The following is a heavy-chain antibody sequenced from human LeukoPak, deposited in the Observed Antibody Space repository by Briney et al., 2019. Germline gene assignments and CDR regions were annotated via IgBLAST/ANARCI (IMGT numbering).Heavy chain of an antibody. D-gene: IGHD6-6*01. CDR1: GFTFNTYA. CDR3: ARLSLESSTSN. CDR2: ISASGGTT. V-gene: IGHV3-23*01. J-gene: IGHJ4*02. Sequence: GGSPRLSCAPSGFTFNTYAMTWVRQTPGKGLEWVSAISASGGTTFYGDPVRGRFTVSRDNSKNTLYLQMNSLRAEDTAVYYCARLSLESSTSNWGQGTLVTVSS.